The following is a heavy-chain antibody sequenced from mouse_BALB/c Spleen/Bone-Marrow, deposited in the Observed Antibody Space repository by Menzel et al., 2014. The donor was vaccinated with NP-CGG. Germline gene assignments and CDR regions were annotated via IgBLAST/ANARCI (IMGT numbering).Heavy chain of an antibody. V-gene: IGHV14-3*02. D-gene: IGHD2-4*01. CDR2: IDPANGNT. Sequence: EVKLQESGAELVKLGASVKLSCTASGFNIKDTYMHWVKQRPEQGLGWIGRIDPANGNTKYDPKFQGKATITADTSSNTAYLQLSSLTSEDTAVYYCARGDYGGFAYWGQGTLVTVSA. CDR1: GFNIKDTY. CDR3: ARGDYGGFAY. J-gene: IGHJ3*01.